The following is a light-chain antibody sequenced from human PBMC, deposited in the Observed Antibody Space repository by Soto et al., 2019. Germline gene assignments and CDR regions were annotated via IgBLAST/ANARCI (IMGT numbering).Light chain of an antibody. Sequence: QSALTQPASVSGSPGQSITVSCTGTSSDVGAYDSVSWYQQHPGKAPKLLIYEVGNRPSGVSNRFSGSKSGNTASLTISGLQAEDEADYYCSSCTTTTTHHVFGSGTKLTVL. CDR2: EVG. CDR1: SSDVGAYDS. J-gene: IGLJ1*01. V-gene: IGLV2-14*01. CDR3: SSCTTTTTHHV.